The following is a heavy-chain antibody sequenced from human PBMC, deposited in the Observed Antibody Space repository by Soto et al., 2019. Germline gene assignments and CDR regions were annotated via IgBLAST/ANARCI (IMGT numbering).Heavy chain of an antibody. CDR2: ISSSSTYI. CDR1: GFTFSTSG. D-gene: IGHD1-7*01. V-gene: IGHV3-21*01. Sequence: VQLVESGGGLVKPGGSLRLSCAASGFTFSTSGMNWVRQAPGRGLEWVSSISSSSTYIYYAGSVKDRFTISRDNAKNSLYLQMNSLRAEDTAVYYCARHRSATGTIGDNWFDPWGQGTLVTVSS. CDR3: ARHRSATGTIGDNWFDP. J-gene: IGHJ5*02.